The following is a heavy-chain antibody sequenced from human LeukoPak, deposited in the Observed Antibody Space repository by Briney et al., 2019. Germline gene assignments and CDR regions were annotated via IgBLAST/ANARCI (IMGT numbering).Heavy chain of an antibody. Sequence: GGSLRLSCAASGFTFSSYAMSWVRQAPGKGLEWVSAISGSGGSSYYADSVKGRVTISRDNSKKTLYLQMNSLRADDTAVYYCAKAYCSSTSCYAQGYYGMDVWGQGTTVTVSS. CDR3: AKAYCSSTSCYAQGYYGMDV. CDR1: GFTFSSYA. D-gene: IGHD2-2*01. J-gene: IGHJ6*02. CDR2: ISGSGGSS. V-gene: IGHV3-23*01.